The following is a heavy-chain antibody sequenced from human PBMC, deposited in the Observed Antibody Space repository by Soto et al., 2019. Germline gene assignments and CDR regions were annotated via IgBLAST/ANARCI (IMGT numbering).Heavy chain of an antibody. D-gene: IGHD2-15*01. CDR1: PFTFSVNK. V-gene: IGHV3-64D*06. CDR2: ISNKGDTT. Sequence: PGGTLRLSCSTSPFTFSVNKIHWDRQAQGKGLEYVSGISNKGDTTYYADSVKGRFTISRDNSKNTLYFQMSSLRPEDTAVYYCAAAKLLPFEYWGQGTQVTVSS. J-gene: IGHJ4*02. CDR3: AAAKLLPFEY.